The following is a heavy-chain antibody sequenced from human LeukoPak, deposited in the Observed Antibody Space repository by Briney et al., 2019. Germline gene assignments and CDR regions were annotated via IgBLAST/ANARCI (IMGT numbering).Heavy chain of an antibody. CDR3: ARRVAAAARLDF. CDR2: IYYTGST. V-gene: IGHV4-39*01. D-gene: IGHD6-25*01. CDR1: GGSISSNSYY. J-gene: IGHJ4*02. Sequence: SETLSLTCTVSGGSISSNSYYWGWIRQPPGQGLEWIGTIYYTGSTYYNPSLESRVTISVDTSKNQFSLKLNSVTAADTAVYYCARRVAAAARLDFWGQGTLVTVSS.